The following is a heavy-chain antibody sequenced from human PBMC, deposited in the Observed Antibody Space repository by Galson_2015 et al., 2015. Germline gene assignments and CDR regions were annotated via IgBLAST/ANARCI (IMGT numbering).Heavy chain of an antibody. CDR2: IYYSGST. J-gene: IGHJ2*01. V-gene: IGHV4-31*03. CDR1: GGSISSTAYH. D-gene: IGHD1-20*01. Sequence: TLSLTCNVSGGSISSTAYHWGWIRQHPGKGLEWIGYIYYSGSTYYNPSLKSRVTISVDTSKNQFSLKLTSVTAADTAVYYCARVITELYADWYFDLWGCGTLVTVSS. CDR3: ARVITELYADWYFDL.